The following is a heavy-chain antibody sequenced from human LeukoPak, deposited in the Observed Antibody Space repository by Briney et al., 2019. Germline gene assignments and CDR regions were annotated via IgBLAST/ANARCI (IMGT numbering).Heavy chain of an antibody. CDR3: ARGGLGGMTTVVLDAFDI. CDR2: ISPYNGNT. V-gene: IGHV1-18*01. CDR1: GYTFSNSG. J-gene: IGHJ3*02. Sequence: GASLKVSRTASGYTFSNSGISWVRQAPGQGLERMGWISPYNGNTTYAQKLQGRVTITTDTSTNTAYMDLRSLRSDDTAVYYCARGGLGGMTTVVLDAFDIWGQGTMVTVSS. D-gene: IGHD4-23*01.